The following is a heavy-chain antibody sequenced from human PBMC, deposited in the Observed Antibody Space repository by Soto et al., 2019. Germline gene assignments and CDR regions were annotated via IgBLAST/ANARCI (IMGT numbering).Heavy chain of an antibody. V-gene: IGHV3-23*01. CDR2: ISGSGGTT. CDR3: AKFFVETGSNSGWPWSFHY. D-gene: IGHD6-25*01. Sequence: EVQLLESGGGLVQPGRSLRLSCAASGFTFSNYARSWVRQAPGQGLDWVSAISGSGGTTYYADPVKGRFTISRDNSKNTLFLQMNSLRAEDAAVYYCAKFFVETGSNSGWPWSFHYWGQGTLVTVSS. CDR1: GFTFSNYA. J-gene: IGHJ4*02.